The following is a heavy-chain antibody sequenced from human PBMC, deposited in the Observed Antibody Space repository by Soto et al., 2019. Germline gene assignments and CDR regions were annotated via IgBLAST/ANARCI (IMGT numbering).Heavy chain of an antibody. CDR1: GDSISSDY. Sequence: SETLSLTCSVSGDSISSDYWSWIRQPPGKGLEWIGYMYYTGTTNYNPSLRSRVTISLDTSKKQFSLKLSSVTAADTAVYYCARTAAAGKYYYGMDVWGQGTTVTVSS. CDR2: MYYTGTT. J-gene: IGHJ6*02. D-gene: IGHD6-13*01. CDR3: ARTAAAGKYYYGMDV. V-gene: IGHV4-59*01.